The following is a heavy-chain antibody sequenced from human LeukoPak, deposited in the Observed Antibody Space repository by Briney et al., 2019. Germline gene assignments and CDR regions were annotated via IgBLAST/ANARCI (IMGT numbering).Heavy chain of an antibody. CDR2: INSNSGGT. CDR1: GYTFTVYY. D-gene: IGHD6-13*01. Sequence: GASVTVSCTASGYTFTVYYMHWVRQAPGQGLEWMGWINSNSGGTNYAQKFQGRVTMTRDTSISTAYMDLSRLRSDDTAVYYCARDAIAAAGTQLPYYYYYMDVWGKGTTVTISS. J-gene: IGHJ6*03. V-gene: IGHV1-2*02. CDR3: ARDAIAAAGTQLPYYYYYMDV.